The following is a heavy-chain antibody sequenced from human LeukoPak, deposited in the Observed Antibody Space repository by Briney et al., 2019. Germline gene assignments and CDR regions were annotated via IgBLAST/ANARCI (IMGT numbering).Heavy chain of an antibody. CDR3: ARAEAFNYEILTGYQSTYYYYGMDV. D-gene: IGHD3-9*01. CDR1: GFTFSSYW. Sequence: PGGSLRLSCAASGFTFSSYWMHWVRQAPGKGLVWVSRINSDGSSTSYADSVKGRFTISRDNAKNTLYLQMNSLRAEDTAVYYCARAEAFNYEILTGYQSTYYYYGMDVWGQGTTVTVSS. J-gene: IGHJ6*02. CDR2: INSDGSST. V-gene: IGHV3-74*01.